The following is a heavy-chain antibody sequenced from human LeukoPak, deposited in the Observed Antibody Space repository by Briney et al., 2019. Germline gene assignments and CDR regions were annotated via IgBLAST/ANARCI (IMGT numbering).Heavy chain of an antibody. CDR2: IDPSDSYT. Sequence: GESLRISCKGSGYSFTSYWISWVRPMPGKGLEWMGRIDPSDSYTNYSPSFQGRVTISADKSISTAYLQWSSLRASDTAMYYCARTLTTDIDYWGQGTLVTVSS. D-gene: IGHD4-11*01. CDR3: ARTLTTDIDY. V-gene: IGHV5-10-1*01. J-gene: IGHJ4*02. CDR1: GYSFTSYW.